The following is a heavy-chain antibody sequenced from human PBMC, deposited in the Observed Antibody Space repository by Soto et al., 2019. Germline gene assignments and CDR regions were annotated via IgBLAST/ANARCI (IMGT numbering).Heavy chain of an antibody. V-gene: IGHV3-23*01. J-gene: IGHJ4*02. CDR2: ISGSGGST. CDR1: GFTFSSYA. Sequence: GGSLRLSCAASGFTFSSYAMSWVRQAPGKGLEWVSAISGSGGSTYYADSVKGRFTISRDNSKNTLYLQMNSLRAEDTAVYYCAKNWRGSVKLRTFDYWGQGTLVTVSS. D-gene: IGHD3-3*01. CDR3: AKNWRGSVKLRTFDY.